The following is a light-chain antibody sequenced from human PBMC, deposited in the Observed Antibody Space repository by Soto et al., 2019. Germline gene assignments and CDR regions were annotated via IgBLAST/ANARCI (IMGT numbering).Light chain of an antibody. J-gene: IGKJ4*01. Sequence: DIQMTQSPSSLSSSVGDRVTITXRASQTIIVYLYWYQQKPGXAPEXXXDSXSTLRRGGPSRLSGSGSGTDFTLPITSLQPEDFATYYCQQTYSVTRTFGGGTKVDIK. V-gene: IGKV1-39*01. CDR1: QTIIVY. CDR2: SXS. CDR3: QQTYSVTRT.